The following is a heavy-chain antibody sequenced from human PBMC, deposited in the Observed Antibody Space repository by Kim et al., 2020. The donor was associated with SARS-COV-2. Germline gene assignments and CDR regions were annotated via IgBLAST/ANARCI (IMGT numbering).Heavy chain of an antibody. D-gene: IGHD1-7*01. CDR3: ARWLELRLARDAFDI. V-gene: IGHV4-34*01. Sequence: SETLSLTCAVYGGSFSGYYWSWIRQPPGKGLEWIGEINHSGSTNYNPSLKSRVTISVDTSKNQFPLKLSSVTAADTAVYYCARWLELRLARDAFDIWGQGTMVTVSS. CDR1: GGSFSGYY. CDR2: INHSGST. J-gene: IGHJ3*02.